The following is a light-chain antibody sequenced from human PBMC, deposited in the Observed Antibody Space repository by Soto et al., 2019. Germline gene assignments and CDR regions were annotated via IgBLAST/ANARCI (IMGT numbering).Light chain of an antibody. CDR1: QGISSY. Sequence: DIQLTQSPSFLSASIGDTVTITCRASQGISSYLAWFQQKPGKAPKLLIYAASTLQSGVPSRFSGSGSGTEFTLTISSLQPEDFATYYCQQANSFPLTFGGGTKVEIK. CDR3: QQANSFPLT. V-gene: IGKV1-9*01. CDR2: AAS. J-gene: IGKJ4*01.